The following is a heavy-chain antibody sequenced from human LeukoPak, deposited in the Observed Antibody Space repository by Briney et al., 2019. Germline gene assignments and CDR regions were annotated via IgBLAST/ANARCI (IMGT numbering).Heavy chain of an antibody. J-gene: IGHJ6*03. D-gene: IGHD2-15*01. Sequence: GGSLRLSCAASGFTFSNAWMSWVRQAPGKGLEWVGRIKSKTDGGTTDYAAPVRGRFTISRDDSKNTLYLQMNSLKTEDTAVYYCTTGPLGYCSGGSCYHRYYYYYMDVWGKGTTVTVSS. CDR2: IKSKTDGGTT. CDR1: GFTFSNAW. V-gene: IGHV3-15*01. CDR3: TTGPLGYCSGGSCYHRYYYYYMDV.